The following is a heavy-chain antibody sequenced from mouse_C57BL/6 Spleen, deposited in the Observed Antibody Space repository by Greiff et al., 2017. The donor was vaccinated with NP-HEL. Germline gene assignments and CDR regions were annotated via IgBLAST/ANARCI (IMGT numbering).Heavy chain of an antibody. Sequence: QVQLQQPGAELVRPGSSVKLSCKASGYTFTSYWMHWVKQRPIQGLEWIGNIDPSDSDTHYNQKFKDKATLTVDKSSSTAYLQLSSLTSEASAVYYGARSDYYGSCDFWGQGTTLTVSS. V-gene: IGHV1-52*01. CDR1: GYTFTSYW. CDR3: ARSDYYGSCDF. CDR2: IDPSDSDT. J-gene: IGHJ2*01. D-gene: IGHD1-1*01.